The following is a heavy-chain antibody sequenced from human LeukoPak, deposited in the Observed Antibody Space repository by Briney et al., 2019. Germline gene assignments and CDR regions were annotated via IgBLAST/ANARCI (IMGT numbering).Heavy chain of an antibody. CDR3: ARRTYSAAYWKHFDY. Sequence: SETLSLTCTVSGGSISSNIYFWGWIRQTPEKGLEWIGNIYFSGATYYNPSLKSRVTISVDTSKNQFSLSLSVVAAADTAVYFCARRTYSAAYWKHFDYWGQGTMVTVSS. J-gene: IGHJ4*03. V-gene: IGHV4-39*01. CDR1: GGSISSNIYF. D-gene: IGHD1-1*01. CDR2: IYFSGAT.